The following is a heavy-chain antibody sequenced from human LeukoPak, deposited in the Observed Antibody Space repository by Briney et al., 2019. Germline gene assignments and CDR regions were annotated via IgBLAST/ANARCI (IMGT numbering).Heavy chain of an antibody. CDR2: INHSGST. V-gene: IGHV4-34*01. Sequence: SETLSLTCAVYGGSFSGYYWSWIRQPPGKGLEWIGEINHSGSTNYNPSLKSRVTISVDTSKNQFSLRLSSVTAADTAVYYCARATKGGGDSSSHFDYWGQGTLVTVSS. CDR1: GGSFSGYY. J-gene: IGHJ4*02. CDR3: ARATKGGGDSSSHFDY. D-gene: IGHD6-6*01.